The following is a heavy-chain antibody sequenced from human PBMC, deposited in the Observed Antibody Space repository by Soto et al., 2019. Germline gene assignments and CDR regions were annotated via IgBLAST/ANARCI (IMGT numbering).Heavy chain of an antibody. CDR2: LGTIGA. CDR1: GFTFSAHA. Sequence: EVPLLESGGGLVQPGGSLRLSCVGSGFTFSAHAITWVRQAPGKGLEWVSTLGTIGAFYADSVKGRFTICRDNSKNTVNLQMNSLRGEDTAIYYCARDLTTHDYWGQGTVVTVSS. V-gene: IGHV3-23*01. J-gene: IGHJ4*02. CDR3: ARDLTTHDY.